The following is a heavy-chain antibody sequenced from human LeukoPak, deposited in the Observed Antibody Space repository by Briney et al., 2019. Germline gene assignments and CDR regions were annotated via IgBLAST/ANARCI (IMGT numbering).Heavy chain of an antibody. CDR3: ARKSFVGGAPAFDI. J-gene: IGHJ3*02. CDR2: ISYDGSNK. Sequence: TGGSLRLSCAASGFTFSSYAMHWVRQAPGKGLEWVAVISYDGSNKYYADSVKGRFTISRDNSKNTLYLQMNSLRAEDTAVYYCARKSFVGGAPAFDIWGQGTMVTVSS. CDR1: GFTFSSYA. V-gene: IGHV3-30-3*01. D-gene: IGHD3-16*01.